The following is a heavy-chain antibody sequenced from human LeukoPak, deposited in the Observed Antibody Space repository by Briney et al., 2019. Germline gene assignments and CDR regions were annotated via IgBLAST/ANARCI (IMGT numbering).Heavy chain of an antibody. CDR2: ISPYNGNR. D-gene: IGHD3-22*01. Sequence: ASVKVSCKASDYTFASYGINWVRQAPGQGLEWMGWISPYNGNRNCAQKFLARVTMTTDTSTSTAYMDLRGLKSDDTAVYYCSRDRDPFDERSGFGYYWGQGTLLIVSS. J-gene: IGHJ4*02. CDR3: SRDRDPFDERSGFGYY. V-gene: IGHV1-18*01. CDR1: DYTFASYG.